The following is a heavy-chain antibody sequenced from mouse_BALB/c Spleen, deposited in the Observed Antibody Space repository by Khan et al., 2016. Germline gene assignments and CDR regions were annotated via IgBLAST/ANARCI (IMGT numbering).Heavy chain of an antibody. V-gene: IGHV3-2*02. CDR1: GYSITSDYA. CDR2: ISYRGST. Sequence: VQLQESGPGLVKPSQSLSLTCTVTGYSITSDYAWNWTRQSPGNKLEWMGYISYRGSTNYNPSLKSRIPFTPDTSTNPFFLQLHSVTSEDTATLFWDSDPYGYDVAWFAYWGQGTLVSVSA. CDR3: DSDPYGYDVAWFAY. D-gene: IGHD2-2*01. J-gene: IGHJ3*01.